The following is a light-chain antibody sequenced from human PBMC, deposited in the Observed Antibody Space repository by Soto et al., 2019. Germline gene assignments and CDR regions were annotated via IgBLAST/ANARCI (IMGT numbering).Light chain of an antibody. Sequence: DTQMTQSPSTRSASVGDRVTITCRASQSISSWLAWYQQKPGKAPKLLIYDASSLESGVPSRFSGSGSGTEFTLTISSLQPDDFATYSCQRYNSYNTFGQGTKLEIK. V-gene: IGKV1-5*01. J-gene: IGKJ2*01. CDR1: QSISSW. CDR2: DAS. CDR3: QRYNSYNT.